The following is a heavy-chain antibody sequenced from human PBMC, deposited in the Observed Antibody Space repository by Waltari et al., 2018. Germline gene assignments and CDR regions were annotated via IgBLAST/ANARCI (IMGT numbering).Heavy chain of an antibody. J-gene: IGHJ5*02. V-gene: IGHV4-4*07. CDR1: GGSISSYY. Sequence: QVQLQESGPGLVQPSETLSLTCTVSGGSISSYYWSWIRQPAGKGLEWIGRIYTSGSTNYNPSLKSRVTMSVDTSKNQFSLKLSSVTAADTAVYYCARGDSSSWYTEGGWFDPWGQGTLVTVSS. D-gene: IGHD6-13*01. CDR2: IYTSGST. CDR3: ARGDSSSWYTEGGWFDP.